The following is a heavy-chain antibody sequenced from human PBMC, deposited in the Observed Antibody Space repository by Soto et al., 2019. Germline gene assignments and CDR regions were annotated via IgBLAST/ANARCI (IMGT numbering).Heavy chain of an antibody. CDR1: GFTLSNYG. CDR2: IWYDGTAT. D-gene: IGHD3-10*01. CDR3: ARNVGSSGSSTWFAT. J-gene: IGHJ5*02. V-gene: IGHV3-33*01. Sequence: QVQLVESGGGVVQPGRSLTLSCVASGFTLSNYGMHWVRQAPGKGLEWVAVIWYDGTATYSADSVKGRFSISRDNAKNELFLQLSSLRAEDTAVYYCARNVGSSGSSTWFATWGQGTLVTVSS.